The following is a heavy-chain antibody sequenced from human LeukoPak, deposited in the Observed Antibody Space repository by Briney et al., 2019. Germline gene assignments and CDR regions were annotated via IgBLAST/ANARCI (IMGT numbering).Heavy chain of an antibody. Sequence: GGSLRLSCAASGFTFSTYAMSWVRQAPGKGLEWVSAISGSGGSTYYADSVKGRFTISRDNSKDTLYLQMNSLRAEDTAVYYCAKPYYYDRIFDYWGQGTLVTISS. V-gene: IGHV3-23*01. CDR2: ISGSGGST. D-gene: IGHD3-22*01. CDR3: AKPYYYDRIFDY. J-gene: IGHJ4*02. CDR1: GFTFSTYA.